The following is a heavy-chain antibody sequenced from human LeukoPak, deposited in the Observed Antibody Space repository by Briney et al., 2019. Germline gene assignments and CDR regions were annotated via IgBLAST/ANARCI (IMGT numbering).Heavy chain of an antibody. CDR1: GLTVSSNC. D-gene: IGHD3-22*01. J-gene: IGHJ4*02. V-gene: IGHV3-53*01. Sequence: GGSLRLTCAASGLTVSSNCMGWVRQAPVKGLEWVSFIYSGGNTYYADSVKGRFTISRDNSKNTVHLQMNSLRAEDTAMYYCARRAGDYSHPYDYWGQGTLVTVSS. CDR2: IYSGGNT. CDR3: ARRAGDYSHPYDY.